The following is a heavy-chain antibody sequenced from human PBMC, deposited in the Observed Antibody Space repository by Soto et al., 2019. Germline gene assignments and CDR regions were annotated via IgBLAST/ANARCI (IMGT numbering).Heavy chain of an antibody. D-gene: IGHD3-10*01. CDR3: ARDYYGSGSYYNYTLDYYYYYGMDV. V-gene: IGHV4-31*03. Sequence: SETLSLTCTVSGGSISSGGYYWSWIRQHPGKGLEWIGYIYYSGSTYYNPSLKSRVTISVDTSKNQFSLKLSSVTAADTAVYYCARDYYGSGSYYNYTLDYYYYYGMDVWGQGTTVTVSS. J-gene: IGHJ6*02. CDR2: IYYSGST. CDR1: GGSISSGGYY.